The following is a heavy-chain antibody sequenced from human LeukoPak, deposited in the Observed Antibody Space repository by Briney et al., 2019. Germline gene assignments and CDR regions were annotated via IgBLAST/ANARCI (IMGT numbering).Heavy chain of an antibody. D-gene: IGHD6-13*01. CDR3: ARENLMYAAGTGGNWFDP. CDR1: GYSISSGYY. Sequence: SETLSLTCTVSGYSISSGYYWSWIRQPPGKGLEWIGYIYYSGSTNYNPSLKSRVTISVDTSKNQFSLKLSSVTAADTAVYYCARENLMYAAGTGGNWFDPWGQGTLVTVSS. V-gene: IGHV4-61*01. CDR2: IYYSGST. J-gene: IGHJ5*02.